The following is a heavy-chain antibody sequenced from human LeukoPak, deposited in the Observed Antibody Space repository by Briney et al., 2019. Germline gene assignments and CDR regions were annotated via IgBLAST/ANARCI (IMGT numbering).Heavy chain of an antibody. D-gene: IGHD7-27*01. Sequence: GGSLRLSCAASGFTFSSYGMHWVRQAPGKGLEWVAVIWYDGSNKYYADSVKGRFTISRDNSKNTLYLQMNSLRAEDTAVYYCARDPSNWGAPLDYWGQGTLVTVSS. CDR1: GFTFSSYG. V-gene: IGHV3-33*08. CDR3: ARDPSNWGAPLDY. CDR2: IWYDGSNK. J-gene: IGHJ4*02.